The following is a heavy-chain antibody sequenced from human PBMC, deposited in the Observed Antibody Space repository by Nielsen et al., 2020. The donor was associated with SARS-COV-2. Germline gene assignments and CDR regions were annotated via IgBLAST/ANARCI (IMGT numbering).Heavy chain of an antibody. CDR1: GFTFSNFW. CDR2: IKHDGSEK. Sequence: GGSLRLSCAASGFTFSNFWMSWVRQAPGKGLEWVANIKHDGSEKYYVDSVKGRFTISRDNAKNSLYLQMNSLRAEDTAVYYCARDMKAGGYDSLLSTAYYYYGMDVWGQGTTVTVSS. J-gene: IGHJ6*02. D-gene: IGHD5-12*01. CDR3: ARDMKAGGYDSLLSTAYYYYGMDV. V-gene: IGHV3-7*03.